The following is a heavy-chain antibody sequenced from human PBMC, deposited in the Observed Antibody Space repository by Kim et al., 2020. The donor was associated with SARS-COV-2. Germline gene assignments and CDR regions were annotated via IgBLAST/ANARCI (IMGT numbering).Heavy chain of an antibody. D-gene: IGHD2-15*01. Sequence: GGSLRLSCAASEFTFSSYAMSGVRRAPGKGLEGVSTISGSGGSTFYADSVMGRFTISRDNSKNTLHLQMNSLRAEDTAVYYCAKDPSCGGGTCYSNCDYWGQGTRVSVFS. V-gene: IGHV3-23*01. J-gene: IGHJ4*02. CDR2: ISGSGGST. CDR1: EFTFSSYA. CDR3: AKDPSCGGGTCYSNCDY.